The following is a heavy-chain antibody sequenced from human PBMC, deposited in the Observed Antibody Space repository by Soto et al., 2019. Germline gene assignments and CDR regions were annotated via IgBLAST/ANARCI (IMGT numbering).Heavy chain of an antibody. CDR2: ISHSGSR. V-gene: IGHV4-34*02. D-gene: IGHD6-19*01. J-gene: IGHJ4*02. CDR3: ARGLAYDRPITVAEPFDA. CDR1: GGSFSGYF. Sequence: QVQLQQWGAGLLKASETLSLTCVVSGGSFSGYFWTWIRQSPGRGLEWVGEISHSGSRNYNPAFQSRVIISVDSSKNHVSLKLSSVAAAASATYFCARGLAYDRPITVAEPFDAWGQGTLVNVSS.